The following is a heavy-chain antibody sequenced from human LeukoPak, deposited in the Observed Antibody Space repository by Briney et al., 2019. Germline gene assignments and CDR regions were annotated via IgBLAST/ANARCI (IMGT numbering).Heavy chain of an antibody. V-gene: IGHV3-74*01. CDR2: INSDGINT. J-gene: IGHJ5*02. D-gene: IGHD3-22*01. CDR1: GFTFSNYW. Sequence: GGSLRLSCAASGFTFSNYWMHWVRQAPGKGLVWVSRINSDGINTSYADSVKGRFTISRDNAKNTLNLQMNSLRAEDTAVYYCARDLGQYYDTSDNWFDPWGQGTLVTVPS. CDR3: ARDLGQYYDTSDNWFDP.